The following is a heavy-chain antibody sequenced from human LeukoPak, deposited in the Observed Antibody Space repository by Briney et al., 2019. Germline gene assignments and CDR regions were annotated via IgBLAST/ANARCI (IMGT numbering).Heavy chain of an antibody. V-gene: IGHV1-3*03. Sequence: ASVKVSCKSSGYTFISYAMHRVRQAPGQRLEWMGWMNAGNGNTKYSQKFQGRVTITRDTSASTAYMELSSLKSEDMAVYYCAREGSMVRGVGIFGFDYWGQGTLVTVSS. CDR3: AREGSMVRGVGIFGFDY. D-gene: IGHD3-10*01. CDR1: GYTFISYA. J-gene: IGHJ4*02. CDR2: MNAGNGNT.